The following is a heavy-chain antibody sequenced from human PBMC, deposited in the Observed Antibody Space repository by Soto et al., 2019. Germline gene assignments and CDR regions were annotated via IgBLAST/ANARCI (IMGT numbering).Heavy chain of an antibody. CDR2: ISYDENNR. D-gene: IGHD6-19*01. CDR3: ARSIAVAGTPEFDY. J-gene: IGHJ4*02. V-gene: IGHV3-30-3*01. Sequence: QVQLVESGGGVVQPGRSLRLSCAASGFTFSSFTMHWVRQAPGKGLEWVAVISYDENNRYYADSVKGRFTISRDNSKNTLYLQMNRLRAEDTAVYYCARSIAVAGTPEFDYWGQGTLVTVSS. CDR1: GFTFSSFT.